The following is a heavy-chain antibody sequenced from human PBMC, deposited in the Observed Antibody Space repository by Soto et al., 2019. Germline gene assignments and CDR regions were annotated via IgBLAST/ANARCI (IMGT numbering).Heavy chain of an antibody. Sequence: GGSLRLSCAASGFTFSCFAMHWVRQAPGKGLEWVAIIWYDGSDKYYADSVKGRFTISRDNSKNTLYLQMNSLRAEDTAVYHCAFGNLSYYFDFWGQGTPVTVSS. CDR2: IWYDGSDK. D-gene: IGHD3-16*01. CDR1: GFTFSCFA. CDR3: AFGNLSYYFDF. J-gene: IGHJ4*02. V-gene: IGHV3-33*08.